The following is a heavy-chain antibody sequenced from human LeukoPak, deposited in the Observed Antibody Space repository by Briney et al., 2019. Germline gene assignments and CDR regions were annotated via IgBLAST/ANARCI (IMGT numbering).Heavy chain of an antibody. Sequence: ASVKVSCKASGYTFTSYYMHWVRQAPGQGLEWMGIINPSGGSTSYAQKFQGRVTMTRDTSTSTVYMELSSLRSEDTAVYYCARGRVVVVPAAIDWFDSWGQGTLVTVSS. J-gene: IGHJ5*01. CDR3: ARGRVVVVPAAIDWFDS. D-gene: IGHD2-2*01. CDR1: GYTFTSYY. V-gene: IGHV1-46*01. CDR2: INPSGGST.